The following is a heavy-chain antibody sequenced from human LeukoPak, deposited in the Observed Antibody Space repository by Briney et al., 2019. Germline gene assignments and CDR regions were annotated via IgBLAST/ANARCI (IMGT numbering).Heavy chain of an antibody. CDR3: ARGCLTTGNTCFDP. J-gene: IGHJ5*02. Sequence: GGSLRLSCAASGFTFSNYAMHWVRQAPDKGLEWVAVISYDATNKYYVDSVKGRFLISRDNSKNTLYLQMNSLRAEDTAVYYCARGCLTTGNTCFDPWGQGTLVTVSS. D-gene: IGHD4-17*01. CDR1: GFTFSNYA. V-gene: IGHV3-30*04. CDR2: ISYDATNK.